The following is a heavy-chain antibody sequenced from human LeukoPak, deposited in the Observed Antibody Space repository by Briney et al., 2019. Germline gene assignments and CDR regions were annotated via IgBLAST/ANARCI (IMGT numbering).Heavy chain of an antibody. D-gene: IGHD6-19*01. V-gene: IGHV4-30-4*01. J-gene: IGHJ4*02. Sequence: SETLSLTCTVSGGSISSGDYYWSWIRQPPGKGLEWIGHIYYSGSTYYNPSLKSRVTISVDTSKNQFSLKLSSVTAADTAVYYCARLNSSGWYFYWGQGTLVTVSS. CDR1: GGSISSGDYY. CDR3: ARLNSSGWYFY. CDR2: IYYSGST.